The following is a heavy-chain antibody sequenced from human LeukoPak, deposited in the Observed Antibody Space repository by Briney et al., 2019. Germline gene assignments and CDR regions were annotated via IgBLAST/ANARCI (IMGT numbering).Heavy chain of an antibody. D-gene: IGHD4-17*01. V-gene: IGHV3-23*01. J-gene: IGHJ4*02. CDR1: GFTFSSYS. CDR2: INSGGNT. Sequence: GGSLRLSCAASGFTFSSYSMSWVRQAPGKGLEWVSLINSGGNTYYVDSVKGRFTIPRDNSKDTLYLQMNSLRAEDTAVYYCATLGLTVTTYPDYWGQGTLVTVSS. CDR3: ATLGLTVTTYPDY.